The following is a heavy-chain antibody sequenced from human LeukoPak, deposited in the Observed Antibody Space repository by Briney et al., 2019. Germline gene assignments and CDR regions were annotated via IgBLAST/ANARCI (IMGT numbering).Heavy chain of an antibody. CDR3: TRLIFGVVNYYYYYYMDV. Sequence: PGGSLRLSCAASGFTFSGSAMHWVRQASGKGLEWVGRIRSKANSYATAYAASVKGRFTISRDDSKNTAYLQMNSLKTEDTAVYYCTRLIFGVVNYYYYYYMDVWGKGTTVTVSS. CDR2: IRSKANSYAT. CDR1: GFTFSGSA. D-gene: IGHD3-3*01. V-gene: IGHV3-73*01. J-gene: IGHJ6*03.